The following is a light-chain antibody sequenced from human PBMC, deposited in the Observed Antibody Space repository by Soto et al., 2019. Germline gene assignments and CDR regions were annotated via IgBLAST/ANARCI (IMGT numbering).Light chain of an antibody. J-gene: IGLJ1*01. V-gene: IGLV2-14*01. Sequence: QSALSQPASVSGSPGQSITISCTGTSSDVGGYNYVSWYQQQAGKAPKLIIHEVSNRPSGVSNRFSGSKSGNTASLTISGLQAEDDADYYCDSYTSSRAYVFGIGTKVTVL. CDR3: DSYTSSRAYV. CDR2: EVS. CDR1: SSDVGGYNY.